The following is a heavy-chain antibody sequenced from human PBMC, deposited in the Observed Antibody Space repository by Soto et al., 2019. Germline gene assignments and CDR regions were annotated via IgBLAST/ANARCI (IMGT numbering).Heavy chain of an antibody. CDR2: IYNSGST. CDR1: GGSIRSYY. Sequence: SETLSLTCTVSGGSIRSYYWNWIRQPPGKGLEWIGYIYNSGSTNYNPSLQSRVTISVDTSKNQFSLRLSGFSVALTAIYYCARRPSYGNAVDIWGQGTMVTVSS. CDR3: ARRPSYGNAVDI. V-gene: IGHV4-59*08. J-gene: IGHJ3*02. D-gene: IGHD3-10*01.